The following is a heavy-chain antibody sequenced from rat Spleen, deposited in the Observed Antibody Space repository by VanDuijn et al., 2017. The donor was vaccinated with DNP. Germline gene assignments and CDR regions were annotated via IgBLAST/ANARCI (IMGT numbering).Heavy chain of an antibody. CDR3: ARDLRRVDY. CDR1: GFSLTTYG. Sequence: QVQLKESGPGLVQPSQTLSLTCIVSGFSLTTYGVSWVRQPPGKGLEWIAAISSGGSPYYNSALKSRQSISRDTSKSQVFLKMSSLKTEDTATYYCARDLRRVDYWGQGVIVTVSS. V-gene: IGHV2S8*01. J-gene: IGHJ2*01. D-gene: IGHD1-11*01. CDR2: ISSGGSP.